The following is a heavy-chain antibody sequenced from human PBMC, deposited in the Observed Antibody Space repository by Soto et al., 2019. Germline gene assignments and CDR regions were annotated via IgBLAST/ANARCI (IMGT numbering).Heavy chain of an antibody. J-gene: IGHJ4*02. D-gene: IGHD3-10*01. CDR3: ANTPHYSGSGSIYDY. CDR2: ISGSGGST. V-gene: IGHV3-23*01. CDR1: GFTFSSYA. Sequence: GGSLRLSCTASGFTFSSYAVSWVRQAPGKGLEWVSAISGSGGSTYYADSVKGRFTISRDNSKNTLYLQMNSLRAEDTAVYYCANTPHYSGSGSIYDYWGQGTLVTVSS.